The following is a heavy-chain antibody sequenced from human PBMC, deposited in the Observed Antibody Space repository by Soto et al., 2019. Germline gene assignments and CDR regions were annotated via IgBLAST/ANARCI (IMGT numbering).Heavy chain of an antibody. J-gene: IGHJ4*02. CDR1: GYTFTSYG. D-gene: IGHD5-18*01. CDR2: ISTYNVDT. V-gene: IGHV1-18*01. CDR3: ARGGFAYGYLDF. Sequence: QVHLVQSGAEVKKPGASLKVSCKASGYTFTSYGIVWVRQAPGQGLEWMGWISTYNVDTKYAQKCKCRVTMSTDTSTTTAYMELTSLTSDDTATYYRARGGFAYGYLDFWGQGTLATVSS.